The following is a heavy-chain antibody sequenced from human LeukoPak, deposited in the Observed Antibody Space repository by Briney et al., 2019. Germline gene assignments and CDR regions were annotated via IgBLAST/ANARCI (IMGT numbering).Heavy chain of an antibody. J-gene: IGHJ5*02. Sequence: PSETLSLTCTVSGGSISSGDYDWSWIRQPPGKGLEWIGYIYYSGSTYYNPSLKSRVTISVDTSKNQFSLKLSSVTAADTAVYYCAREGTGYCSSTSYCYWFDPWGQGTLVTVSS. CDR1: GGSISSGDYD. D-gene: IGHD2-2*01. V-gene: IGHV4-30-4*08. CDR3: AREGTGYCSSTSYCYWFDP. CDR2: IYYSGST.